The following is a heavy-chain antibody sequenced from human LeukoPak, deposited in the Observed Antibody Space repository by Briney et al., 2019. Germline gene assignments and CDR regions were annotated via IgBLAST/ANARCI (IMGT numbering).Heavy chain of an antibody. D-gene: IGHD3-16*02. V-gene: IGHV1-2*02. CDR3: ARDQGVIPYYFDY. J-gene: IGHJ4*02. CDR2: INPNSGDT. Sequence: ASVKVSCKASGYTFTSYGISWVRQAPGQGLEWMGWINPNSGDTNYAQKFQGRVTMTGDSSISTAYMDLSGLRFDDTAVYYCARDQGVIPYYFDYWGQGALVTVSS. CDR1: GYTFTSYG.